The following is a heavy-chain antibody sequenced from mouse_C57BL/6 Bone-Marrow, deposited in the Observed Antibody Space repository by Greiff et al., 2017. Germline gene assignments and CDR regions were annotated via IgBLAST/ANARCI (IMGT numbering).Heavy chain of an antibody. V-gene: IGHV2-2*01. CDR2: IWSGGST. CDR1: GFSLTSYG. CDR3: ARFPPPYGNGLYWYFDV. D-gene: IGHD2-1*01. J-gene: IGHJ1*03. Sequence: QVHVKQSGPGLVQPSQSLSITCTVSGFSLTSYGVHWVRQSPGKGLEWLGVIWSGGSTDYNAAFISRLSISKDNSKSQVFFKMNSLQADDTAIYXCARFPPPYGNGLYWYFDVWGTGTTVTVSS.